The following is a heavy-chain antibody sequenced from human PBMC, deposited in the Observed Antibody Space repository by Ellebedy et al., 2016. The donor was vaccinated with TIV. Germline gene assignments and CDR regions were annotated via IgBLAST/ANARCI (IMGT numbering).Heavy chain of an antibody. CDR2: INPRDGSI. D-gene: IGHD4-23*01. V-gene: IGHV1-46*01. CDR3: ARGSGTYGGDSGGIFDY. Sequence: AASVKVSCKASGYTFTNYYMNWVRQTPGQGLEWMGIINPRDGSISYVQKFQDKVIMTRDTSTSTVYMELSSLKSEDTAVYYCARGSGTYGGDSGGIFDYWGQGSLVTVSS. J-gene: IGHJ4*02. CDR1: GYTFTNYY.